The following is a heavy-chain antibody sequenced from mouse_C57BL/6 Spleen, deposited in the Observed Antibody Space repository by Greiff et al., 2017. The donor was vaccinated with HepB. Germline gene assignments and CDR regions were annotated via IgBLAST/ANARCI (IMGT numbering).Heavy chain of an antibody. CDR1: GYTFTDYY. CDR2: IYPGSGNT. CDR3: AREDGSRESYYAMDD. Sequence: QVQLQQSGAELVRPGASVKLSCKASGYTFTDYYINWVKQRPGQGLEWIARIYPGSGNTYYNEKFKGKATLTAEKSSSTAYMQLSSLTSEDSAVYFCAREDGSRESYYAMDDWGQGTSVTVSS. J-gene: IGHJ4*01. V-gene: IGHV1-76*01. D-gene: IGHD1-1*01.